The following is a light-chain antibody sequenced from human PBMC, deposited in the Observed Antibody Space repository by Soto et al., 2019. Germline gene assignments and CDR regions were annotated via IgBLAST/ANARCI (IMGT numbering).Light chain of an antibody. CDR2: DAA. Sequence: EIVLTQSPATLSLSPGERATLSCRASQSLSSYLAWYQQKPDRAPRLLIYDAAKRATGIPARFSGRGSGTDFTLTISSLEPEDFAVYYCQQRSNWPPVITFGQGTRLEIK. V-gene: IGKV3-11*01. CDR1: QSLSSY. J-gene: IGKJ5*01. CDR3: QQRSNWPPVIT.